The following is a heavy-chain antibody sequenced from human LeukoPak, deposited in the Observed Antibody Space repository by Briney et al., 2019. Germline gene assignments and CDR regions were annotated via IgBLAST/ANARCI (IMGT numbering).Heavy chain of an antibody. CDR3: ARVGDIVVVVAATGRRYGLHV. V-gene: IGHV4-34*01. CDR2: INHSGST. CDR1: GGSFSGYY. J-gene: IGHJ6*02. D-gene: IGHD2-15*01. Sequence: SETLSLTCAVYGGSFSGYYWRWIRQPPGKGLEWIGEINHSGSTNYNPSLKSRVTISVDTSKNQFSLKLSSVTAADTAVYYCARVGDIVVVVAATGRRYGLHVWGQATTATVSS.